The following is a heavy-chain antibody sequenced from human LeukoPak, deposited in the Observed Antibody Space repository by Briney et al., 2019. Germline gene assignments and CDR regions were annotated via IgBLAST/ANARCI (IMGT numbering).Heavy chain of an antibody. CDR1: GFTFSSYW. V-gene: IGHV3-74*01. J-gene: IGHJ4*02. CDR3: ARGRWDYYDSSGYSPYLDY. D-gene: IGHD3-22*01. Sequence: GGSLRLSCAASGFTFSSYWMHWVRQAPGKGLVWVSRIDTDGSSTSYADSVKGRFTISRDNAKNTLYLQMNSLRAEDTAVYYCARGRWDYYDSSGYSPYLDYWGQGTLVTVSS. CDR2: IDTDGSST.